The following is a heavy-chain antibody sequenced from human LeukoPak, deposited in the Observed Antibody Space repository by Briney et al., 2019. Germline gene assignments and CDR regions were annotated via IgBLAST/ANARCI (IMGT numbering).Heavy chain of an antibody. Sequence: GGSLRLSCAASGFTFSSYAMSWVRQAPGKGLEWVSAISGSGGSTYYADSVKGRFTISRGNSKNTLYLQMNSLRAEDTAVYYCAKGRYYYDSSGYSKAPLDYWGQGTLVTVSS. CDR2: ISGSGGST. J-gene: IGHJ4*02. CDR3: AKGRYYYDSSGYSKAPLDY. V-gene: IGHV3-23*01. CDR1: GFTFSSYA. D-gene: IGHD3-22*01.